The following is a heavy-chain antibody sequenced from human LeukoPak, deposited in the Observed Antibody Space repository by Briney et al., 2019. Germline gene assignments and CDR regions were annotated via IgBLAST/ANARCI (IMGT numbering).Heavy chain of an antibody. Sequence: SEALSLTCTVSGASISSYYWSWIRQPAGKGLEWIGRIYTSGSTNHNPSLKSRVTMSVDTSKNQFSLKLSSVTAADTAVYYCASYSGTYAYYGYWGQGTLVTVSS. J-gene: IGHJ4*02. V-gene: IGHV4-4*07. CDR2: IYTSGST. D-gene: IGHD1-26*01. CDR1: GASISSYY. CDR3: ASYSGTYAYYGY.